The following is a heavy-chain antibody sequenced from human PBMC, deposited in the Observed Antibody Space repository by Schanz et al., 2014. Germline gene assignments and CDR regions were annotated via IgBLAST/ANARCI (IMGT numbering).Heavy chain of an antibody. V-gene: IGHV1-18*01. CDR2: ISGSNGNT. CDR3: ARVQDHMLTGSEYYYGKDV. Sequence: QVQLVQSGAEVRKPGASVKVSCKASGYTFISYGISWVRQAPGQGLEWLGWISGSNGNTNYTQKFQGRVTMTIDPYTSTAYIELRSLRSDDTAVDYCARVQDHMLTGSEYYYGKDVWGRGTTVTVSS. J-gene: IGHJ6*02. CDR1: GYTFISYG. D-gene: IGHD3-9*01.